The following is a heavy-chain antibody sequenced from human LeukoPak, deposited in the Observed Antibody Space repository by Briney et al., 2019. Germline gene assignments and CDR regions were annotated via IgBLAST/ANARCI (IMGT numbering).Heavy chain of an antibody. CDR3: ETIPLNWNYAPYYYYYYMDV. CDR1: GYTLTELS. V-gene: IGHV1-24*01. CDR2: FDPEDGET. J-gene: IGHJ6*03. D-gene: IGHD1-7*01. Sequence: ASVKVSCKVSGYTLTELSMHWVRQAPGQRLEWMGGFDPEDGETIYAQKFQGRVTMTEDTSTDTAYMELSSLRSEDTAVYYCETIPLNWNYAPYYYYYYMDVWGKGTTVTVSS.